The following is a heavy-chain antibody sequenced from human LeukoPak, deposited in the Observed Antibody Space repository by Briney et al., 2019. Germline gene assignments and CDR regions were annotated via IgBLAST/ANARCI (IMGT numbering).Heavy chain of an antibody. CDR3: ASWQQLGRREVNFFDY. J-gene: IGHJ4*02. Sequence: GGSLRLSCAASGFTFSSYSMNWVRQAPGKGLEWVSYISSSSSTIYYADSVKGRFTISRDNAKNSLYLQMNSLRAEDTAVYYCASWQQLGRREVNFFDYWGQGTLVTVSS. V-gene: IGHV3-48*04. D-gene: IGHD6-13*01. CDR2: ISSSSSTI. CDR1: GFTFSSYS.